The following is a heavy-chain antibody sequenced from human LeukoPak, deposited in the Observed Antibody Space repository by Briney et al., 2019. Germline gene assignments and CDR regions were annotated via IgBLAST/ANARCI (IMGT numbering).Heavy chain of an antibody. D-gene: IGHD6-25*01. Sequence: PSETLSLTCTVSGGSISSGGYYWSWIRQPPGKGLEWLGYVYHSGSTYYNPSLKSRVTISVDRSKNQFSLRLSSVTAADTAVYYCARDGFSSGWLRYFDYWGQGTLVTVSS. CDR2: VYHSGST. V-gene: IGHV4-30-2*01. CDR1: GGSISSGGYY. CDR3: ARDGFSSGWLRYFDY. J-gene: IGHJ4*02.